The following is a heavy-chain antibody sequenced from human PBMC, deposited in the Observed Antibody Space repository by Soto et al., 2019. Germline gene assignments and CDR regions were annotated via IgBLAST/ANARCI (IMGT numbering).Heavy chain of an antibody. D-gene: IGHD5-12*01. J-gene: IGHJ4*02. V-gene: IGHV4-38-2*01. Sequence: PSETLSLTCAVSGYSLSSGYFWGWIRQPPGKGLEWIGSIYHSGSTYYNSPLKSRVTISVDTSKNRFSLQLSSVTAADTAVYYCARGRYSGYDRYYFDYWGQGTLVTVSS. CDR1: GYSLSSGYF. CDR3: ARGRYSGYDRYYFDY. CDR2: IYHSGST.